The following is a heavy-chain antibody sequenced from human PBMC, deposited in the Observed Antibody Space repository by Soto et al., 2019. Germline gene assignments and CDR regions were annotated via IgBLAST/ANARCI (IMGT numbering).Heavy chain of an antibody. V-gene: IGHV1-58*01. Sequence: GPSVKVSCKTSGFTFTSSSLQWVRQARGQRLEWIGWIVVGSAYTNYAEKFQDRVTITRDMSTSTAYMELTSLRSDDTAVYYCAAEIVVLPMAYNYYDMDVWGQGTALTVS. CDR1: GFTFTSSS. D-gene: IGHD2-2*01. J-gene: IGHJ6*02. CDR3: AAEIVVLPMAYNYYDMDV. CDR2: IVVGSAYT.